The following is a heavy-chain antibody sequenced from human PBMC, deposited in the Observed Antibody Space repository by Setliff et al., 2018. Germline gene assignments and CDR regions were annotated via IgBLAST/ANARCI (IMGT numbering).Heavy chain of an antibody. V-gene: IGHV4-4*02. D-gene: IGHD3-16*02. CDR1: GDSISSSNW. Sequence: SETLSLTCAVSGDSISSSNWWNWVRQPPGKGLEWIGEIYHSGSTKYNPSLKSRVTISVDTSKNQFSLKLSSVTAADTAVYYCARGKVLYDYVWGSYRYEDYYYGMDVWGQGTTVTVSS. J-gene: IGHJ6*02. CDR3: ARGKVLYDYVWGSYRYEDYYYGMDV. CDR2: IYHSGST.